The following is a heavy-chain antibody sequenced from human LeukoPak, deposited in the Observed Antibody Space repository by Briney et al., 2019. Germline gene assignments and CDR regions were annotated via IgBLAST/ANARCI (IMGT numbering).Heavy chain of an antibody. CDR1: GFTFSSYG. Sequence: GGSLRLSCAASGFTFSSYGMHWVRQAPGKGLEWVAVISYDGSNKYYADSVKGRFTISRDNSKNTLYLQMNSLRAEDTAVYYCAKLIAAAALSFDYWGQGTLATVSS. V-gene: IGHV3-30*18. CDR3: AKLIAAAALSFDY. D-gene: IGHD6-13*01. J-gene: IGHJ4*02. CDR2: ISYDGSNK.